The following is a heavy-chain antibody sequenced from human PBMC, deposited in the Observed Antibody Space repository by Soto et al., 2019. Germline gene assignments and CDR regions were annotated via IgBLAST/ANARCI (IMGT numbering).Heavy chain of an antibody. CDR3: VLEVRAKSFDH. CDR2: IISSGGST. V-gene: IGHV3-23*01. CDR1: GFTFSDYA. J-gene: IGHJ4*02. Sequence: PGGSLRLSCAVSGFTFSDYAMRWVRQAPGKGLGWVSSIISSGGSTYYADSVKGRLTISRDNSKNTLYLQMNSLRAEDTAIYYCVLEVRAKSFDHWGQGTLVTVSS.